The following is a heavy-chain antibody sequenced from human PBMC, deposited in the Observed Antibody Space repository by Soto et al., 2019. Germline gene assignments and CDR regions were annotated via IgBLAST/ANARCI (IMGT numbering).Heavy chain of an antibody. CDR1: GGTFSSYA. CDR2: IIPIFGTA. V-gene: IGHV1-69*12. CDR3: ARDRTSYYGSGGTL. J-gene: IGHJ4*02. Sequence: QVQLVQSGAEVKKPGSSVKVSCKASGGTFSSYAISWVRQAHGQGLEWMGGIIPIFGTANYAQKFQGRVTITADESTSTAYMELSSLRSEDTAVYYCARDRTSYYGSGGTLWGQGTLVTVSS. D-gene: IGHD3-10*01.